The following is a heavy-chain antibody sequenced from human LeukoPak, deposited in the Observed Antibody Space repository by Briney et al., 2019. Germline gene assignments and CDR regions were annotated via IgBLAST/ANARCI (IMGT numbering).Heavy chain of an antibody. V-gene: IGHV3-74*01. Sequence: GGSLRLSCAASGFTFSSYWMHWVRQAPGKGLVWVSRINSDGSSTSYADSVKGRFTISRDNAKNTLYLQMNSLRAEDTAVYYCPRETVYYDILTGYQGASFDPWGQGTLVTVSS. CDR3: PRETVYYDILTGYQGASFDP. CDR2: INSDGSST. CDR1: GFTFSSYW. J-gene: IGHJ5*02. D-gene: IGHD3-9*01.